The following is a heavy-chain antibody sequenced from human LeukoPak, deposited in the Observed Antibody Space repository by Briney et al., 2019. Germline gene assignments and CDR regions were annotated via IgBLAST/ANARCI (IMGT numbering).Heavy chain of an antibody. D-gene: IGHD1-26*01. Sequence: SESLSLTCTVSGGSISSYYWSWIRQPPGKGLEWIGYIYYSGSTNYNPSLKSRVTISVDTSKNQFSLKLSSVTAADTAVYYCARVIVVGATSMLVDAFDIWGQGTMVTVS. CDR1: GGSISSYY. V-gene: IGHV4-59*01. CDR2: IYYSGST. J-gene: IGHJ3*02. CDR3: ARVIVVGATSMLVDAFDI.